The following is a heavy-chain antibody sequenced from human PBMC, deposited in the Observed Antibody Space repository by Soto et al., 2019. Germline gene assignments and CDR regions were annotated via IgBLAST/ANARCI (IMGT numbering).Heavy chain of an antibody. CDR1: GFSFNSYP. J-gene: IGHJ4*02. V-gene: IGHV3-23*01. CDR3: AKGSIEYSASVDN. CDR2: ISVRGGSS. D-gene: IGHD5-12*01. Sequence: EVHLLESGGGLVQPGGPRRLPFPASGFSFNSYPMVGVARPPGKGLEWVSVISVRGGSSYFADSVKGRFTISRDNSKNVLSLEMNSLRAEDTAIYFCAKGSIEYSASVDNWGQGTLVLVSS.